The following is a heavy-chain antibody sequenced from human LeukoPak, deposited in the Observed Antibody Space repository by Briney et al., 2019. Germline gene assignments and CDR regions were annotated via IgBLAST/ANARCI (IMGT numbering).Heavy chain of an antibody. Sequence: PGGSLRLSCAASGFTFKTYWMHWVRQAPGKGLVWVSHSNSDGSSTSYADSVRGRFTISRDNAKNTLYLQMNSLRAEDTAVYYCAKAYGYCTTTSCSHEEFDYWGQGTLVTVSS. D-gene: IGHD2-2*01. CDR1: GFTFKTYW. J-gene: IGHJ4*02. V-gene: IGHV3-74*01. CDR2: SNSDGSST. CDR3: AKAYGYCTTTSCSHEEFDY.